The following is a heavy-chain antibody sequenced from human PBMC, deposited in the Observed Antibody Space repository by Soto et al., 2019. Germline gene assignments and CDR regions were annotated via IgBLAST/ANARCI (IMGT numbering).Heavy chain of an antibody. J-gene: IGHJ6*03. D-gene: IGHD3-10*01. V-gene: IGHV3-33*01. CDR3: ARDRTRGSVTAADQASYYYMDV. CDR2: IWYDGSNK. CDR1: GFNFSSYG. Sequence: GGSLRLSCAASGFNFSSYGMHWVRQAPGKGLEWVAVIWYDGSNKYYADSVKGRFTISRDNSKNTLYLQMNSLRAEDTAVYYCARDRTRGSVTAADQASYYYMDVWGKGTTVTVSS.